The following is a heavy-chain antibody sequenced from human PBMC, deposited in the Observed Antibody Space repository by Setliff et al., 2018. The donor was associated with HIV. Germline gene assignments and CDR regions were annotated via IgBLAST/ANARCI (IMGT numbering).Heavy chain of an antibody. CDR2: IIPIFGTT. CDR3: AREAEQGERSSSWYFDY. J-gene: IGHJ4*02. Sequence: SVKVSCKASGGTLTTYGISWVRQAPGQGLEWMGQIIPIFGTTNYAQKFQGRVTLTRDTSSSTVYVELSSLRSDDTAVYYCAREAEQGERSSSWYFDYWGQGTLVTVSS. V-gene: IGHV1-69*05. CDR1: GGTLTTYG. D-gene: IGHD6-6*01.